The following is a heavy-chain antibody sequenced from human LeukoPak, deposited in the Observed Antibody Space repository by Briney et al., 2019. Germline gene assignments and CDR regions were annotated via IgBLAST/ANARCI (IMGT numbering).Heavy chain of an antibody. J-gene: IGHJ4*02. V-gene: IGHV4-39*01. D-gene: IGHD4-11*01. Sequence: SETLSLTCSVSGDSMSGSTYYWAWIRQPPGKGLEWVGSGYYRGTNYYNPSLKSRATITLDSRNQFSLRLTSVTAADTAVYYCGRLGINKPYSLDYWGQGTLVTVSS. CDR1: GDSMSGSTYY. CDR2: GYYRGTN. CDR3: GRLGINKPYSLDY.